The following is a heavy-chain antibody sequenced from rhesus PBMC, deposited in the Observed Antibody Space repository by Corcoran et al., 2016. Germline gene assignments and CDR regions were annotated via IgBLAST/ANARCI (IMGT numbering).Heavy chain of an antibody. CDR3: AKPSYGSVIYGLDS. CDR2: IFGSIGTT. D-gene: IGHD4-29*01. J-gene: IGHJ6*01. Sequence: QLQLQESGPGLVKPSETLSLTCAVSGGSISSGFGGGWIRQPPGKGLEWIGNIFGSIGTTYYNPSLKSRVTISKDTSKNQFSLKLTSVTAADTAVYYCAKPSYGSVIYGLDSWGQGVVVTVSS. CDR1: GGSISSGFG. V-gene: IGHV4S7*01.